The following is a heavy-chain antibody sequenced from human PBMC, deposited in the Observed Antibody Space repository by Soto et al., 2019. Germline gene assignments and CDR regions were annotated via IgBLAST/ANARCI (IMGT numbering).Heavy chain of an antibody. J-gene: IGHJ6*02. D-gene: IGHD3-3*01. CDR1: GGSVSTAVYY. V-gene: IGHV4-61*08. CDR3: ARDRFFSGVDV. CDR2: INYSGST. Sequence: SENLSLTCTVSGGSVSTAVYYWSWVRQPPGRGLEWIGYINYSGSTNYNPSLKSRVTISLDTSKNQFSLKLSSVTAADTAVYYCARDRFFSGVDVWGQGTTVTVSS.